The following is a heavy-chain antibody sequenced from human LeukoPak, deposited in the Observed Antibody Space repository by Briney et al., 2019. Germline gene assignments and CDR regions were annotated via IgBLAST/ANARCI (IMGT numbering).Heavy chain of an antibody. CDR2: IYYSGST. V-gene: IGHV4-31*03. D-gene: IGHD3-22*01. CDR3: ARDRFDSSGYSDS. Sequence: SETLSLTCTVSGGSISSGGYYWSWIRQHPGKGLEWIGYIYYSGSTYYNPSLKSRVTISVDTSKNQFSLKLSSVTAADTAVYFCARDRFDSSGYSDSWGQGTLVTVSS. CDR1: GGSISSGGYY. J-gene: IGHJ4*02.